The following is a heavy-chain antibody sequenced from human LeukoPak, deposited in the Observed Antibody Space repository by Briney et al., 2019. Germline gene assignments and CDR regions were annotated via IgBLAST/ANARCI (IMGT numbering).Heavy chain of an antibody. CDR2: IIPILGIA. CDR1: GGTFSSYA. D-gene: IGHD3-3*01. Sequence: SVKVSCKASGGTFSSYAISWVRQAPGQGVEWMGRIIPILGIANYAQKFQGRVTITADKSTSTAYMELSSLRSEDTAVYYCARYYDFWSDYYNAFDIWGQGTMVTVSS. V-gene: IGHV1-69*04. CDR3: ARYYDFWSDYYNAFDI. J-gene: IGHJ3*02.